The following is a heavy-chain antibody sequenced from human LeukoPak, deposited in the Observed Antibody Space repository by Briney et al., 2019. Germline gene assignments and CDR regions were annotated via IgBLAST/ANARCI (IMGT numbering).Heavy chain of an antibody. CDR1: GYTFTGYY. Sequence: ASVKVSCKASGYTFTGYYMHWVRQAPGQGLEWMGWINPNSGGTNYAQKFQGRVTMTRDTSISTAYMELSSLRSEDTAVYYCAAAMEWLLLGENWFDPWGQGTLVTVSS. J-gene: IGHJ5*02. CDR3: AAAMEWLLLGENWFDP. CDR2: INPNSGGT. V-gene: IGHV1-2*02. D-gene: IGHD3-22*01.